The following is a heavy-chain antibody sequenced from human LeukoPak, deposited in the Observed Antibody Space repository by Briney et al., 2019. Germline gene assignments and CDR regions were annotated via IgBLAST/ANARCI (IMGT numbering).Heavy chain of an antibody. CDR3: ARGLFRSRPRLKYMDV. D-gene: IGHD2-8*01. Sequence: PSETLSLTCAVYGGSFSGYYWSWIRQPPGKGLEWIGEINHSGSTNYNPSLKSRVTISVDTSKNQFSLKLSSVTAADTAVYYCARGLFRSRPRLKYMDVWGKGTTVTVSS. V-gene: IGHV4-34*01. CDR2: INHSGST. J-gene: IGHJ6*03. CDR1: GGSFSGYY.